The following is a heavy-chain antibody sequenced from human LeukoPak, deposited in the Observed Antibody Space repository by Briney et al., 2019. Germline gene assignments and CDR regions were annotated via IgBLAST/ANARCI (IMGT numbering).Heavy chain of an antibody. CDR2: ISSSSSYI. J-gene: IGHJ6*01. Sequence: PGGSLRLSCAASRFTFTSYAMSWVRQAPGKGLEWVSAISSSSSYIYYADSVKGRFTISRDNAKNSLYLQMNSLRAEDTAVYYCARANDFWSGYYQTYYYGMDGWGQGTTVTVSS. V-gene: IGHV3-21*01. D-gene: IGHD3-3*01. CDR3: ARANDFWSGYYQTYYYGMDG. CDR1: RFTFTSYA.